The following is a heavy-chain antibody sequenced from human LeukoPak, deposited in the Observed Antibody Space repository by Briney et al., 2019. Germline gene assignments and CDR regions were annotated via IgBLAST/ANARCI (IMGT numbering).Heavy chain of an antibody. CDR3: ARDSAYSGSYYDT. CDR2: IYYSGST. V-gene: IGHV4-59*12. CDR1: GGSISSYC. Sequence: SETLSLTCTVSGGSISSYCWSWIRQPPGKGLEWIGYIYYSGSTNYNPSLKSRVTISVDRSKNQFSLKLSSVTAADTAVYYCARDSAYSGSYYDTWGQGTLVTVSS. D-gene: IGHD1-26*01. J-gene: IGHJ5*02.